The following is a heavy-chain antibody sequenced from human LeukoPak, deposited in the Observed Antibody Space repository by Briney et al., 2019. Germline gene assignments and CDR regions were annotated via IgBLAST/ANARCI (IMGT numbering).Heavy chain of an antibody. D-gene: IGHD3-16*01. V-gene: IGHV3-48*01. Sequence: GGSLRLSCAASGFTFSGYTLNWVRQAPGKGLEWVSYISRTSDIVSYADSVRGRFTIPRDNAKNSLCLQMSSLRAEDTAVYYCARDYGYAFDTWGQGTMVTVSS. J-gene: IGHJ3*02. CDR3: ARDYGYAFDT. CDR1: GFTFSGYT. CDR2: ISRTSDIV.